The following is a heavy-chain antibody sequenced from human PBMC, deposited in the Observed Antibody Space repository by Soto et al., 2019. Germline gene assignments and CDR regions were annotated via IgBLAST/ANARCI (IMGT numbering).Heavy chain of an antibody. J-gene: IGHJ4*02. CDR1: GGSISNAAHS. V-gene: IGHV4-30-2*01. CDR3: ARERGGYGLFDS. Sequence: PSETLSLICTVSGGSISNAAHSWSWIRQTPGKGLEWIGYIYPSGMPFYNPSLRSRVTISIERSNDQFCLNLKSVTAADAAVYDFARERGGYGLFDSWGQGTLVTVS. D-gene: IGHD5-18*01. CDR2: IYPSGMP.